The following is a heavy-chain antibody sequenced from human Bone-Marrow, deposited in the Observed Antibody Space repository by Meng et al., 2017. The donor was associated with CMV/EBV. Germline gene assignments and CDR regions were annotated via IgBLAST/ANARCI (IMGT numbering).Heavy chain of an antibody. J-gene: IGHJ3*02. CDR2: IGTAGDT. Sequence: GESLTLSCAASGFTFSSYDMHWVRQATGKGLEWVSAIGTAGDTYDPGSVKRRFTISRENAKNSLYLQMNSLRAGDTAVYYCARARYCSGGSCDYAFDIWGQGTMVTCSS. V-gene: IGHV3-13*01. CDR1: GFTFSSYD. D-gene: IGHD2-15*01. CDR3: ARARYCSGGSCDYAFDI.